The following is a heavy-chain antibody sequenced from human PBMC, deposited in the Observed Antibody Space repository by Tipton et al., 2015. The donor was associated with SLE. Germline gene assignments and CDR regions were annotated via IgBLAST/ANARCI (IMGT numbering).Heavy chain of an antibody. Sequence: TLSLTCIVSRYSISSGYYWGWMRQAPGKELEWIGSFYHSGNTYYNPSLTSRVTISADTSKNQFSLKLSSVTAADTAVYYCARETSWVDYWGQGTLVTVSS. V-gene: IGHV4-38-2*02. CDR3: ARETSWVDY. CDR1: RYSISSGYY. J-gene: IGHJ4*02. CDR2: FYHSGNT. D-gene: IGHD7-27*01.